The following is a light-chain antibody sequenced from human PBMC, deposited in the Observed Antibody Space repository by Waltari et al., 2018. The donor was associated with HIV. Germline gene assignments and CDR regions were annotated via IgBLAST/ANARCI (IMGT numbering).Light chain of an antibody. Sequence: SYVLTQPPSLSVAPGRTARMTCGGIDIGSKSVHWYRQKSGQAPVLVISYDSDRSSGIPERFSGSNSGNTATLTVSRVEAGDAKTEHVLFGGGTKLSVL. J-gene: IGLJ2*01. V-gene: IGLV3-21*01. CDR1: DIGSKS. CDR3: L. CDR2: YDS.